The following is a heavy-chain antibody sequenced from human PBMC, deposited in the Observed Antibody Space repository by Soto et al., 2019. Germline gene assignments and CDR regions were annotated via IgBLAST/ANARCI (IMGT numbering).Heavy chain of an antibody. CDR1: GYSFTSYW. V-gene: IGHV5-10-1*01. D-gene: IGHD2-2*01. J-gene: IGHJ5*02. Sequence: GESLKISCKGSGYSFTSYWISWVRQMPGKGLEWMGRIDPSASYTNYSPSFQGHVTISADKSISTAYLQWSSLKASDTAMYYCARQVVPAATLDNWFDPWGQGTLVTVSS. CDR3: ARQVVPAATLDNWFDP. CDR2: IDPSASYT.